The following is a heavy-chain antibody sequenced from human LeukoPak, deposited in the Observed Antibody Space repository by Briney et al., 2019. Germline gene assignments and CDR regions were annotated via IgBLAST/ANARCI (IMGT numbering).Heavy chain of an antibody. D-gene: IGHD3-16*01. CDR2: IYSGGST. CDR1: GFTVSSNY. V-gene: IGHV3-53*01. CDR3: ARDVEGDDAFDI. Sequence: GGSLRLSCAASGFTVSSNYMSWVRQAPGKGLEWVSVIYSGGSTYYADSVKGRFTISRDNSKNTLYLQMNSLRAEDTAVYYCARDVEGDDAFDIWDQGTMVTVSS. J-gene: IGHJ3*02.